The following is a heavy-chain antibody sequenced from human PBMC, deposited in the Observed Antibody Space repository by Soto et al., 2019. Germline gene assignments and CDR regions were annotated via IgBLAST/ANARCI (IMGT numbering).Heavy chain of an antibody. CDR2: INHSGST. Sequence: QVQLQQWGAGLLKPLETLSLTCAVYGGSFSSYYWSWIRQPPGKGLEWIGEINHSGSTNYNPSLKSRVTISVDTSKNQFSLNLSSVTAADTAVYYCARGREWELPKFDYWGQGTQVTVSS. CDR3: ARGREWELPKFDY. CDR1: GGSFSSYY. V-gene: IGHV4-34*01. J-gene: IGHJ4*02. D-gene: IGHD1-26*01.